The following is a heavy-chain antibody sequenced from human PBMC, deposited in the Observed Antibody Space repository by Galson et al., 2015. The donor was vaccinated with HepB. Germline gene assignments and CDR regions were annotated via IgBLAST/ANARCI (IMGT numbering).Heavy chain of an antibody. CDR1: SGSISRGGYY. CDR3: ARRRSYDGSGYYPIDY. V-gene: IGHV4-39*01. Sequence: ETLSLTCSVSSGSISRGGYYWGWTRQPPGKGLEWIGSMSSGGSTYYNPSLQSRVTISVDTSKSQFSLRLTSVTAADTAVYYCARRRSYDGSGYYPIDYWGQGTLVTVSS. CDR2: MSSGGST. D-gene: IGHD3-22*01. J-gene: IGHJ4*02.